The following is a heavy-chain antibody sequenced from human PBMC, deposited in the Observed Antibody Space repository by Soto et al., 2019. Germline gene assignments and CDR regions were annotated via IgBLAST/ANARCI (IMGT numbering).Heavy chain of an antibody. J-gene: IGHJ5*02. V-gene: IGHV4-39*01. CDR1: GGSITSSNYY. D-gene: IGHD3-10*01. CDR3: ARTYYSGSGSSNWFDP. CDR2: IYYSGST. Sequence: SETLSLTCTVSGGSITSSNYYWGWIRQPPGKGLEWIASIYYSGSTYYNPSLKSRVTISVDTSKNQLYLKLSSVTAADTAVYYCARTYYSGSGSSNWFDPWGQGTLVTISS.